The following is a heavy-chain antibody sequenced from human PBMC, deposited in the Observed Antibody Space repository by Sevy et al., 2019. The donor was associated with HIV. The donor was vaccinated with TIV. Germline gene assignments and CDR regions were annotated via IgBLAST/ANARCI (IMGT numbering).Heavy chain of an antibody. D-gene: IGHD2-2*01. Sequence: GGSLRLSCAASGFTFSSYAMNWVRQAPGKGLEWVSAISGSGGSTYYADSVKGRFTISRDNSKNTLYLQMNSLGAEDTAVYYCAKEEKDIVVVPAALSYYFDYWGQGTLVTVSS. CDR2: ISGSGGST. J-gene: IGHJ4*02. V-gene: IGHV3-23*01. CDR1: GFTFSSYA. CDR3: AKEEKDIVVVPAALSYYFDY.